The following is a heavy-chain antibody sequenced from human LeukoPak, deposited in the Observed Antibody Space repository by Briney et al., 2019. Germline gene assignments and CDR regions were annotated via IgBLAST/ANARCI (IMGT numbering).Heavy chain of an antibody. V-gene: IGHV1-2*02. CDR3: ARGPHWDPHFDY. Sequence: GASVKVSCKASGFTFTAYYMHWVRQAPGQGLEWMGWINPNSGGTNYAQKFQGRVTMTRDTSISTAYMELSRRRSDDTAVYYCARGPHWDPHFDYWGQGTLVTVSS. CDR2: INPNSGGT. CDR1: GFTFTAYY. J-gene: IGHJ4*02. D-gene: IGHD7-27*01.